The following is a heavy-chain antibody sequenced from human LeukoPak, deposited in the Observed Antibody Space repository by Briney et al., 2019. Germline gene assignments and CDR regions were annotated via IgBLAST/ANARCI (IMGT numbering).Heavy chain of an antibody. CDR1: GFTFSSYE. CDR2: ISSSGSTI. CDR3: ARAPGSGYSQTSFDY. V-gene: IGHV3-48*03. Sequence: GGSLRLSCAASGFTFSSYEMNWVRQAPGKGLEWVSYISSSGSTIYYADSVKGRFTISRDNAKNSLYLQMNSLRAEDTAVYYCARAPGSGYSQTSFDYWGQGTLVTVSS. D-gene: IGHD3-22*01. J-gene: IGHJ4*02.